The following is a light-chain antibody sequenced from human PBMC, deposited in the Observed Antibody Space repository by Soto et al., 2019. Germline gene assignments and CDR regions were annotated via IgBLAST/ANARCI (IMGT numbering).Light chain of an antibody. J-gene: IGKJ4*01. CDR3: QQSYTTPLT. Sequence: IQVTQSPSSLSASVGDIVNITFRASQGIRNELSLYQQTPGKAPKLLISVESNLQSGVPSRFSGRGSGTEFTLTISSLQPEDFATYYCQQSYTTPLTFGGGTKVDIK. V-gene: IGKV1-39*01. CDR1: QGIRNE. CDR2: VES.